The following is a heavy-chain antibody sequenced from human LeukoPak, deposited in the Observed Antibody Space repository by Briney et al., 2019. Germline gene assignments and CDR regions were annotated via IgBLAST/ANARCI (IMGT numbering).Heavy chain of an antibody. D-gene: IGHD5-12*01. CDR3: ARDFKARGYENDY. CDR1: GFTFSSYS. CDR2: ITGSSSII. V-gene: IGHV3-48*04. Sequence: GGSLRLSCAASGFTFSSYSMNWVRQAPGKGLDWVSFITGSSSIIHYADSVKGRFTISRDNAKNSLYLQMNSLRAEDTAVYYCARDFKARGYENDYWGQGTQVTVSS. J-gene: IGHJ4*02.